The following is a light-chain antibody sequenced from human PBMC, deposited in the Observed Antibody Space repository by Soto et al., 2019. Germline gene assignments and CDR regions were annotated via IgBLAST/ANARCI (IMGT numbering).Light chain of an antibody. CDR1: SSDIGSYNL. CDR3: CSYAASTTFV. J-gene: IGLJ3*02. V-gene: IGLV2-23*02. CDR2: EVG. Sequence: QSALTQPASVSGSPGQSITISCTGTSSDIGSYNLVSWYQQHPGKAPKLIIYEVGKRPSGVSNRFSGSKSGNTASLTISGLQAEDEADYYCCSYAASTTFVFGGGTKLTVL.